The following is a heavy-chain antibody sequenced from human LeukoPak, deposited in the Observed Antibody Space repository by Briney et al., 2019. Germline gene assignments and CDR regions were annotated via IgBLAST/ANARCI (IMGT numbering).Heavy chain of an antibody. CDR2: ITAGGDAT. Sequence: GGSLRLSCAASGFTFSSNAMTWVRQAPGKGLECVSAITAGGDATYYADSVKGRFTISRDNSKNTLYLQISSLGPEDTAVYYCAKAYGTNGYFQLPIDFWGQGTLVTVSS. V-gene: IGHV3-23*01. J-gene: IGHJ4*02. CDR3: AKAYGTNGYFQLPIDF. D-gene: IGHD2-8*01. CDR1: GFTFSSNA.